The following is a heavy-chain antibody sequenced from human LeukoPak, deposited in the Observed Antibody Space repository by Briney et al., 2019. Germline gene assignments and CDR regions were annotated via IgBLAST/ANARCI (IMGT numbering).Heavy chain of an antibody. J-gene: IGHJ3*02. Sequence: PSETLSLTCTVSGDSINSDYWNWLRQPPGKGLEWIGYIYHTGSTNYNPSLRSRVTISVDTYKKHFSLKLTSVTAADTAIYYCARVGGKTTINNAAFEIWGQGTMVTVSS. CDR3: ARVGGKTTINNAAFEI. V-gene: IGHV4-59*01. CDR2: IYHTGST. CDR1: GDSINSDY. D-gene: IGHD5-24*01.